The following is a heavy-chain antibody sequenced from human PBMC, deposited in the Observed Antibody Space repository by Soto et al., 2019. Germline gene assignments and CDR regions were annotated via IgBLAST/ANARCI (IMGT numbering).Heavy chain of an antibody. CDR2: IYDSGNT. CDR1: GGSISGTTYS. J-gene: IGHJ4*02. V-gene: IGHV4-30-2*01. CDR3: ARGQGAAAGHSNFDY. D-gene: IGHD6-13*01. Sequence: LSLTCAVSGGSISGTTYSWSWIRQPPGKGLEWIGYIYDSGNTYYNPSLKSQFSISVDRSKNQFSLKLSSVTAADTAVYYCARGQGAAAGHSNFDYWGQGALVTVPQ.